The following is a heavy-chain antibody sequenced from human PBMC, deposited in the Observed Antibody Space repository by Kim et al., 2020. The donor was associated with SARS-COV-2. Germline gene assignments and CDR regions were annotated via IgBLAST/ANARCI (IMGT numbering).Heavy chain of an antibody. CDR3: ARESFCNSTNCYNGMDV. Sequence: ASVKFSCKASGYTFTSFSMNWGLQAPGQWLEWIGWINTNNGNPGYAQGFSGRFVFSLDTSVSPAYLQISSLKAEDIAVYYFARESFCNSTNCYNGMDVWGQGTTVIVSS. CDR1: GYTFTSFS. J-gene: IGHJ6*02. D-gene: IGHD3-3*01. V-gene: IGHV7-4-1*02. CDR2: INTNNGNP.